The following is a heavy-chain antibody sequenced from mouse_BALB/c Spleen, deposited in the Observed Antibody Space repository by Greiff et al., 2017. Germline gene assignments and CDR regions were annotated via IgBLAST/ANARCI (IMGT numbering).Heavy chain of an antibody. V-gene: IGHV5-12-2*01. CDR3: ARRRDNYFDY. CDR2: ISNGGGST. CDR1: GFTFSSYT. D-gene: IGHD3-3*01. Sequence: EVMLVESGGGLVQPGGSLKLSCAASGFTFSSYTMSWVRQTPEKRLEWVAYISNGGGSTYYPDTVKGRFTISRDNAKNTLYLQMSSLKSEDTAMYYCARRRDNYFDYWGQGTTLTVSS. J-gene: IGHJ2*01.